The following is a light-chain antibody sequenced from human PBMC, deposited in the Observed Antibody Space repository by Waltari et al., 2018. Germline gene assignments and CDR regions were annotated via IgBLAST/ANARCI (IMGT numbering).Light chain of an antibody. CDR1: SSNIGSNY. V-gene: IGLV1-47*01. Sequence: QSVLTQPPSASGTPGQRVTISCSGSSSNIGSNYVHWYQQRPGTAPKLLIYRNNQRPSGVPDRFSGSKSGTSASLAISGLRSEDEADYYCAAWDDSLSGWVFGGGTKLTVL. CDR2: RNN. CDR3: AAWDDSLSGWV. J-gene: IGLJ3*02.